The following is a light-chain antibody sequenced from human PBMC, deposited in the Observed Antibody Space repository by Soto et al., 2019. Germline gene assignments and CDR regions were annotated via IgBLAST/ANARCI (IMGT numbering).Light chain of an antibody. Sequence: DIQMTQSPSSVSASVGDRITITCRTSQSFSNNLTWYPHKPGKAPNLLIYSATVLQSGVSSRFRGSGSRTDCILTISRLQPEDSGTYYCQQTYTIPWTFGQGTRVEIK. V-gene: IGKV1-39*01. CDR3: QQTYTIPWT. CDR2: SAT. J-gene: IGKJ1*01. CDR1: QSFSNN.